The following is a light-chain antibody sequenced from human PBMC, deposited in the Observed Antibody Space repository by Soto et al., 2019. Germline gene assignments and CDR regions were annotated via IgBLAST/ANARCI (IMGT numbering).Light chain of an antibody. V-gene: IGKV3-11*01. Sequence: EIVLTQSPATLSLSPGERATLSGRARQSVTSFLAWYHQKPGQAPRLLIYDASIRATGIPARFSGSGSGTDFTLTISSLEPEDFSVDYCQQRSNWPPPITFGPGTKVDIK. CDR3: QQRSNWPPPIT. J-gene: IGKJ3*01. CDR1: QSVTSF. CDR2: DAS.